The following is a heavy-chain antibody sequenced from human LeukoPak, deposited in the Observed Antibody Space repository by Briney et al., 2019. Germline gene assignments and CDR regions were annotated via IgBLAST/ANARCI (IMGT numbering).Heavy chain of an antibody. CDR1: GYTFTSYG. CDR3: ARDRTRYCSGGSCYSGDAIDI. Sequence: ASVKVSCKASGYTFTSYGISWVRQAPGQGLEWMGWISAYNGNTNYAQKLQGRVTMTTDTSTSTAYMELRSLRSDDTAVYYCARDRTRYCSGGSCYSGDAIDIWGQGTMVTVSS. CDR2: ISAYNGNT. J-gene: IGHJ3*02. V-gene: IGHV1-18*01. D-gene: IGHD2-15*01.